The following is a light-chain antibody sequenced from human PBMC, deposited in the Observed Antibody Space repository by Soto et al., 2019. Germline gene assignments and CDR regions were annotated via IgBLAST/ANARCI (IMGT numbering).Light chain of an antibody. CDR2: DAS. Sequence: EIVFTQSPATLSLSPGGTVAVACRSSQSVSSYLAWYQQKPGQAPRLLIYDASTRATGIPARFSGSGSGTDFTLTISSLEPEDFAVYYCQQRSNWPPNTFGQGTRLEIK. V-gene: IGKV3-11*01. CDR3: QQRSNWPPNT. J-gene: IGKJ5*01. CDR1: QSVSSY.